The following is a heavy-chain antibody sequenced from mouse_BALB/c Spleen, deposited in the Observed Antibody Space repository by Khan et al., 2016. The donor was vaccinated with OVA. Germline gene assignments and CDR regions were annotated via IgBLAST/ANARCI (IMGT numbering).Heavy chain of an antibody. CDR1: GYTFTNYV. CDR2: INPYNGGT. Sequence: VQLQQPGPELVKPGASVKMSCKASGYTFTNYVLHWVKQKPGQGLEWIGYINPYNGGTKYSEKFKDKATLASDKSSITAYMELSSLTSEDSAVYYCARGNWQSYYFDYWGQGTTLTLSS. CDR3: ARGNWQSYYFDY. D-gene: IGHD4-1*01. J-gene: IGHJ2*01. V-gene: IGHV1S136*01.